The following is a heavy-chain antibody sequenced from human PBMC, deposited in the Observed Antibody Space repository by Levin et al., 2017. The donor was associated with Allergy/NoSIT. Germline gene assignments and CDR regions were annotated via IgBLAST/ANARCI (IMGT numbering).Heavy chain of an antibody. V-gene: IGHV1-2*02. CDR2: INPKSGGT. Sequence: ASVKVSCKASGYTFTGYYMHWVRQVPGEGLEWMGWINPKSGGTHYAENFQGRVTMTRDTSINTAYMELSSLRFDDTAVYYCAKERGEGATSDWFDPWGQGTLVTVSS. CDR3: AKERGEGATSDWFDP. J-gene: IGHJ5*02. D-gene: IGHD1-26*01. CDR1: GYTFTGYY.